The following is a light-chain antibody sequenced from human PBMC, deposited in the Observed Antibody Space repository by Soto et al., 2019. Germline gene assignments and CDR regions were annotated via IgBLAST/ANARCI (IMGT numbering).Light chain of an antibody. CDR1: QSVSSN. Sequence: EIVMTQSPATLSVSPWERATLSFRASQSVSSNLAWYQQKPGQSPRLLIYGTSTRATGIPARFSGSGAGTDFTLTITSLQSEDFGVYFCQQYKDWPTTFGQGTKVDIK. V-gene: IGKV3-15*01. CDR3: QQYKDWPTT. CDR2: GTS. J-gene: IGKJ1*01.